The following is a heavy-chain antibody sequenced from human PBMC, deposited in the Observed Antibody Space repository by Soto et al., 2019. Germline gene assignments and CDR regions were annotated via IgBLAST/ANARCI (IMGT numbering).Heavy chain of an antibody. J-gene: IGHJ4*02. D-gene: IGHD6-19*01. CDR3: ARRGSRLSVAVAAFDY. Sequence: SETLSLTCTVSGGSISTSGYYWGWIRQPPGTGLEWIGGISYSGSTYYNPSLKSRLTISVDTSKNHFSLKLTSVTAADTAVYFCARRGSRLSVAVAAFDYWSQGTLVTAPQ. V-gene: IGHV4-39*02. CDR2: ISYSGST. CDR1: GGSISTSGYY.